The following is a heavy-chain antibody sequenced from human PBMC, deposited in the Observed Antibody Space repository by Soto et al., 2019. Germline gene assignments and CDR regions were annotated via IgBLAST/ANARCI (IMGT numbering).Heavy chain of an antibody. CDR3: ARGLVGVISRDWFDP. J-gene: IGHJ5*02. Sequence: QVQLVESGGGVVQPGRSLRLSCAASGFTFRNYGMHWVRQAPGKGPEWVAVISDDGANKDYADSVKGRFTISRDNSKNTLYLQMNSLRPEETAVYYCARGLVGVISRDWFDPWGQGTLVTVSS. D-gene: IGHD3-10*01. V-gene: IGHV3-30-3*01. CDR1: GFTFRNYG. CDR2: ISDDGANK.